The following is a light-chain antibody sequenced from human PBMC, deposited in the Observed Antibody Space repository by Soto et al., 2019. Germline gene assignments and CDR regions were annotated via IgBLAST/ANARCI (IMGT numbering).Light chain of an antibody. V-gene: IGLV2-8*01. CDR2: EVV. J-gene: IGLJ1*01. CDR1: KSDIGVYDF. CDR3: SSYIRRSRV. Sequence: QSVLTQPPSASGSPGQSVTISCTGTKSDIGVYDFVSWYQHHPGKAPRLIIYEVVQRPSGVPDRFSGSKSGNTASLTVSGLQAADDADYYCSSYIRRSRVFGSGPNATV.